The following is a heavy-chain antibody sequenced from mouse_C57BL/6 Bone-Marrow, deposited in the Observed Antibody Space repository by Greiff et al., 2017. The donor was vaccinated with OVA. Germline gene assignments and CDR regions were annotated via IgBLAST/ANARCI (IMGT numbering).Heavy chain of an antibody. J-gene: IGHJ2*01. CDR3: TTFYGNYGSFDY. CDR1: GFNIKDDY. V-gene: IGHV14-4*01. D-gene: IGHD2-1*01. CDR2: IDPENGDT. Sequence: VQLKQSGAELVRPGASVKLSCTASGFNIKDDYMHWVKQRPEQGLEWIGWIDPENGDTEYASKFQGKATITADTSSNTAYLQLSSLTSEDTAVYYCTTFYGNYGSFDYWGQGTTLTVSS.